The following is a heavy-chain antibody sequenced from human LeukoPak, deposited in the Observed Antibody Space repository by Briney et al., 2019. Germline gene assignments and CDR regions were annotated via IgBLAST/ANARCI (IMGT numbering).Heavy chain of an antibody. Sequence: ASVTVSRKASGYTFTGYYMHWVRQAPGQGLEWMGWINPNSGGTNYAQKFQGRVTMTRDTSISTAYMELSRLRSDDTAVYYCACGIQLWDPIDYWGQGTLVTVSS. V-gene: IGHV1-2*02. CDR3: ACGIQLWDPIDY. J-gene: IGHJ4*02. CDR1: GYTFTGYY. CDR2: INPNSGGT. D-gene: IGHD5-18*01.